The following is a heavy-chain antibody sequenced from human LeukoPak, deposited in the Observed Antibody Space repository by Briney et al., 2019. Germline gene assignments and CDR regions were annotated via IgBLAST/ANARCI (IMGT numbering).Heavy chain of an antibody. D-gene: IGHD5-18*01. CDR3: ARHTRSVYSYGNES. J-gene: IGHJ5*02. CDR1: GGPISSSGYY. V-gene: IGHV4-39*01. CDR2: IHYSGST. Sequence: SETLSLTCTVSGGPISSSGYYWGWIRQPPWKGLEWIGSIHYSGSTYYNPSLKSRVTISVDTSKNQFSLKVTSVTAADTALYYCARHTRSVYSYGNESWDQGTLVTVSS.